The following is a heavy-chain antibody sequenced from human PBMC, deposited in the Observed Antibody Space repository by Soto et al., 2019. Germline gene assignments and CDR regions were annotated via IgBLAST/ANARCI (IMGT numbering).Heavy chain of an antibody. J-gene: IGHJ4*02. CDR3: ASLGIAVAGTDYFDY. CDR1: GYTFTSYY. Sequence: ASVKVSCKASGYTFTSYYMHWVRQAPGQGLEWMGIINPSGGSTSYAQKFQGRVTMTRDTSTSTVYTELSSLRSEDTAVYYCASLGIAVAGTDYFDYWGQGTLVTVSS. D-gene: IGHD6-19*01. V-gene: IGHV1-46*01. CDR2: INPSGGST.